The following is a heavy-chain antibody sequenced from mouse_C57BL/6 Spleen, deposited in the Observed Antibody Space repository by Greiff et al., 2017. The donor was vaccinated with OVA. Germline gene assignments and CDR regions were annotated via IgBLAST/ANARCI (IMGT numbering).Heavy chain of an antibody. CDR1: GYTFTSYW. V-gene: IGHV1-61*01. CDR2: IYPSDSET. CDR3: ARDGYYGMDY. J-gene: IGHJ4*01. Sequence: VQLQQPGAELVRPGSSVKLSCKASGYTFTSYWMDWVKQRPGQGLEWIGNIYPSDSETHYNQKFKDKATLTVDKSSSTAYMQLSSLTSEDSAVYYCARDGYYGMDYWGQGTSVTVSS. D-gene: IGHD2-3*01.